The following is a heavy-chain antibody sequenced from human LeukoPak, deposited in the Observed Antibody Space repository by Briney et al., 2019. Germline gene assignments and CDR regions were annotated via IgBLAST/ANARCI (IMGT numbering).Heavy chain of an antibody. CDR3: AKDGYNLGTYFDY. CDR1: GFTFSRYG. CDR2: ISGSGGST. Sequence: GGSLRLSCAASGFTFSRYGMSWVRQAPGKGLEWVSAISGSGGSTYYADSVKGRFTISRDNSKNTLYLQMNSLRAEDTAVYYCAKDGYNLGTYFDYWGQGTLVTVSS. D-gene: IGHD5-24*01. J-gene: IGHJ4*02. V-gene: IGHV3-23*01.